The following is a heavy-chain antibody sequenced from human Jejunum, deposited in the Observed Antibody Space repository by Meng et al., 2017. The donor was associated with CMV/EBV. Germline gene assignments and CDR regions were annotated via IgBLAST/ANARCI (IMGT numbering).Heavy chain of an antibody. Sequence: GRFVESGWGVVLPGGSRRLSCVTSGFTFSRSGMHWVRQAPGKPREWVSFIHYAWDSQYYADSVKGRFTISRDDSRNTVYLQMNSLTTEDTAVYYCAKNRDGIDSWGQGTLVTVSS. J-gene: IGHJ4*02. V-gene: IGHV3-30*02. CDR1: GFTFSRSG. CDR2: IHYAWDSQ. CDR3: AKNRDGIDS. D-gene: IGHD2/OR15-2a*01.